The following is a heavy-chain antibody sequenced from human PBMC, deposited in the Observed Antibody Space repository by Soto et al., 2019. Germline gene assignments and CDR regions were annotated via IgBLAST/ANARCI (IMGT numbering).Heavy chain of an antibody. V-gene: IGHV3-13*01. D-gene: IGHD3-3*01. CDR3: ARGGRDDFWSGYTQTLDY. J-gene: IGHJ4*02. CDR1: GFTFSSYD. Sequence: GSLRLSCAASGFTFSSYDMHWVRQATGKGLEWVSAIGTAGDTYYPGSVKGRFTISRENAKNSLYLQMNSLRAGDTAVYYCARGGRDDFWSGYTQTLDYWGQGTLVTVSS. CDR2: IGTAGDT.